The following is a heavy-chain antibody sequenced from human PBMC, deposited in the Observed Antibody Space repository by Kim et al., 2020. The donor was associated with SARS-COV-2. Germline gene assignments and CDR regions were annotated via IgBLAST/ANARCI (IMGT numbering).Heavy chain of an antibody. CDR1: GFTFTTYT. CDR3: AKEXRVTTQTTGGDIFES. Sequence: GGSLRLSCVASGFTFTTYTMNWVRQAPGKGLEWVSGISGGGGSTYYADSVKGRFTISRDSSKNTLYLQMNSLRVEDTAVYYCAKEXRVTTQTTGGDIFESWGQGXXVTVSS. J-gene: IGHJ4*02. D-gene: IGHD4-17*01. V-gene: IGHV3-23*01. CDR2: ISGGGGST.